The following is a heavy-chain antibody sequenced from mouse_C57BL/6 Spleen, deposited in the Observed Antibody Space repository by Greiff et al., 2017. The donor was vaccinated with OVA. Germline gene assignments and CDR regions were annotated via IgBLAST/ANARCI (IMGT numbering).Heavy chain of an antibody. V-gene: IGHV1-26*01. Sequence: EVQLQQSGPELVKPGASVKISCKASGYTFTDYYMNWVKQSHGKSLEWIGDINPNNGGTSYNQKFKGKATLTVDKSSSTAYMELRSLTSEDSAVYYCARLRRPYYFDYWGQGTTLTVSS. CDR2: INPNNGGT. CDR3: ARLRRPYYFDY. CDR1: GYTFTDYY. J-gene: IGHJ2*01. D-gene: IGHD2-12*01.